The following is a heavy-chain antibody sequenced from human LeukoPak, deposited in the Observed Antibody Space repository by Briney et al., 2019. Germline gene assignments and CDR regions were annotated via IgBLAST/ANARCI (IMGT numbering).Heavy chain of an antibody. J-gene: IGHJ4*02. CDR2: ISFDESNK. D-gene: IGHD2-15*01. V-gene: IGHV3-30*18. Sequence: GGSLRLSCAASGFKFRSYGMHLVRQAPGKGLEWVALISFDESNKYYLDSVKGRFTISRDNSKNMLYLEMNSLSTEDTAVYYCAKVRYCSGVNCYPDDNWGQGTLVTVSS. CDR3: AKVRYCSGVNCYPDDN. CDR1: GFKFRSYG.